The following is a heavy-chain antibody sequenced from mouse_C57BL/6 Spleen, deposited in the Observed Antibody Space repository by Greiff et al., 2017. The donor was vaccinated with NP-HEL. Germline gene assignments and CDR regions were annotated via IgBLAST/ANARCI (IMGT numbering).Heavy chain of an antibody. V-gene: IGHV1-53*01. CDR1: GYTFTSYW. J-gene: IGHJ3*01. D-gene: IGHD2-4*01. CDR3: ARSSAAYDYDPFAY. Sequence: VQLQQSGTELVKPGASVKLSCKASGYTFTSYWMHWVKQRPGQGLEWIGNINPSNGGTNYNEKFKSKATLTVDKSSSTAYMQLSSLTSEDSAVYYCARSSAAYDYDPFAYWGQGTLVTVSA. CDR2: INPSNGGT.